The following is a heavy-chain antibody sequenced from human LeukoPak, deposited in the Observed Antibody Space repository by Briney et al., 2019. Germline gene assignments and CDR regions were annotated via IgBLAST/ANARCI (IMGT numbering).Heavy chain of an antibody. CDR3: ARVPRGY. CDR2: INHSGST. J-gene: IGHJ4*02. V-gene: IGHV4-34*01. Sequence: PSETLSLTCAVYGGSFSGYYWSWIRQSPGKGLEWIGEINHSGSTNYNPSLKSRVTISVDTSKNQFSLKLSSVTAADTAVYYCARVPRGYWGQGTLVTVSS. CDR1: GGSFSGYY. D-gene: IGHD3-10*01.